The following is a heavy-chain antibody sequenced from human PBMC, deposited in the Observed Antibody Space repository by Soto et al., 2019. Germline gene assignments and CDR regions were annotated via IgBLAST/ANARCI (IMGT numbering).Heavy chain of an antibody. CDR1: GYTFTSYG. CDR2: ISAYNGNT. J-gene: IGHJ5*02. V-gene: IGHV1-18*01. Sequence: ASVKVSCNASGYTFTSYGISWVRQAPGQGLEWMGWISAYNGNTNYAQKLQGRVTMTTDTSTSTAYMELRSLRSDDTAVYYCARSSSGSYSSTIDPWGQGTLVTVSS. D-gene: IGHD1-26*01. CDR3: ARSSSGSYSSTIDP.